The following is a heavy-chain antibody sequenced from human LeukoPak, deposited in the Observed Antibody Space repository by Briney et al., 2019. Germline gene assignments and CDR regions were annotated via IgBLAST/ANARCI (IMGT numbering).Heavy chain of an antibody. D-gene: IGHD6-13*01. CDR2: INTDSSDI. J-gene: IGHJ6*02. V-gene: IGHV3-21*05. Sequence: KPGRALRLYCAASGFTFSRYAMNWVRQAPGKGLEWVSYINTDSSDIHYADSVKGRFTISRDNSKNTLYLQMNSLRAEDTAVYYCARDKAAAGLMDVWGQGTTVTVSS. CDR3: ARDKAAAGLMDV. CDR1: GFTFSRYA.